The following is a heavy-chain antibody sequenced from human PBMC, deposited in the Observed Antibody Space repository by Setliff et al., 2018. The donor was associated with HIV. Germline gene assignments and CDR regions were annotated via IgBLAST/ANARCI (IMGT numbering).Heavy chain of an antibody. D-gene: IGHD3-22*01. CDR1: GASISSSNFY. CDR3: AGLDSADYFVGVLNF. CDR2: MHANGLT. J-gene: IGHJ4*03. V-gene: IGHV4-61*05. Sequence: PSETLSLTCTVSGASISSSNFYWSWIRRSPGKGLEWIGHMHANGLTTYNPSLRSRAAISMETSKNQFSLRLSAVTAADSAIYYCAGLDSADYFVGVLNFWGQGTRVTVSS.